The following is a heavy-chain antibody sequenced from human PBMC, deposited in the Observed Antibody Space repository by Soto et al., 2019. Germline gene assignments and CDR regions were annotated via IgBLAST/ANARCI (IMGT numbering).Heavy chain of an antibody. CDR2: IYPGDSDI. CDR1: GWRFTSYW. J-gene: IGHJ4*02. V-gene: IGHV5-51*01. Sequence: GESLKISCTGSGWRFTSYWIGWVRQMPGKGLEWMGIIYPGDSDIRYSPSFQGQVTISADKSISTAYLQWSSLKASDTAMYYCARHSLNSLDYWGQGTLVTVSS. CDR3: ARHSLNSLDY.